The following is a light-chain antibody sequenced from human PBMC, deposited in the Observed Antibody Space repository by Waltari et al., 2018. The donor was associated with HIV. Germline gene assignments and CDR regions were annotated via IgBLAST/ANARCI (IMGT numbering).Light chain of an antibody. J-gene: IGLJ2*01. Sequence: QSALTQPASVSGSPGQSITISCTGTSSDVGAYHYVSWYQLYPGKAPKVMMFEVNNRPSGVSDRFSGSKSGNTASLTISGLQVEDEAVYFCSSFGRGNTVLFGGGTKVTVL. V-gene: IGLV2-14*01. CDR1: SSDVGAYHY. CDR2: EVN. CDR3: SSFGRGNTVL.